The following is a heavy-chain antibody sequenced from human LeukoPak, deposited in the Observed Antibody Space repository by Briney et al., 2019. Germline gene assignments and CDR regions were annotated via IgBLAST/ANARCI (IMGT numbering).Heavy chain of an antibody. J-gene: IGHJ4*02. CDR1: GGTFSSYA. D-gene: IGHD2-2*01. Sequence: SVKVSFKASGGTFSSYAISWVRQAPGQGLEWMGGIIPNFGTANYAQKFQGRVTITTDESTSTAYMELSSLRSEDTAVYYCARGEYCSSTSCDRSFYYWGQGTLVTVSS. CDR3: ARGEYCSSTSCDRSFYY. CDR2: IIPNFGTA. V-gene: IGHV1-69*05.